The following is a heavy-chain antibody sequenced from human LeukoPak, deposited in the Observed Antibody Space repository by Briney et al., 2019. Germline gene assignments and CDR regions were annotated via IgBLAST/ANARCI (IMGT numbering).Heavy chain of an antibody. CDR2: IYSGGST. CDR1: GFTVSSNY. CDR3: ASSLTTVTLYYYYYMDV. V-gene: IGHV3-66*02. Sequence: LAGGSLRLSCAASGFTVSSNYMSWVRQAPGKGLEWVSVIYSGGSTYDADSVKGRFTISRDNSKNTLYLQMNSLRADDTAVYYCASSLTTVTLYYYYYMDVWGKGTTVTVSS. D-gene: IGHD4-11*01. J-gene: IGHJ6*03.